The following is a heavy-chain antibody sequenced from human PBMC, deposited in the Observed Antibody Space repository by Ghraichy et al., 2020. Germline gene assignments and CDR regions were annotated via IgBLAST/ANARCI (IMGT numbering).Heavy chain of an antibody. D-gene: IGHD2-21*01. J-gene: IGHJ6*02. V-gene: IGHV2-70*01. CDR2: IDWDDDK. Sequence: SGPTLVKPTQTLTLTCTFSGFSLSTSGMCVSWIRQPPGTALEWLAFIDWDDDKYYSTSLKTRLTISKDTSKNQVVLAMTNMDPVDTATYFCARIPYYPHYGMDVWGQGTTVTVSS. CDR1: GFSLSTSGMC. CDR3: ARIPYYPHYGMDV.